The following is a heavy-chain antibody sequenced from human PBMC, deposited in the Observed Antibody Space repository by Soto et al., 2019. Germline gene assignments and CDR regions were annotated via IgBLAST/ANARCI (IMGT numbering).Heavy chain of an antibody. CDR2: FGSAGDI. CDR1: GFPFNNYD. CDR3: ARGGPNWDYYFYGMDV. Sequence: GXSLRLSCAASGFPFNNYDMLWFRQAPVKGLEWVSTFGSAGDIYYSDSAKGRFTISRDNARKSLYLQMNSLRAADTAVYYCARGGPNWDYYFYGMDVWGQGTTVTVSS. V-gene: IGHV3-13*01. J-gene: IGHJ6*02. D-gene: IGHD3-16*01.